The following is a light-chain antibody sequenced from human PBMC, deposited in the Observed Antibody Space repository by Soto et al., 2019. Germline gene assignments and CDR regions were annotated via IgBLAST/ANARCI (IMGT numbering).Light chain of an antibody. CDR2: EVS. J-gene: IGLJ1*01. V-gene: IGLV2-14*01. CDR1: TSDVGGYNY. CDR3: SSYTSGSTLYV. Sequence: QSALTQPASVSGSPGQSITIPCTGTTSDVGGYNYVSWYQQHPGKAPKLMIYEVSYRPSGISNRFSGSKSGNTASLTISGLQAGDEADYYCSSYTSGSTLYVFGTGTKLTVL.